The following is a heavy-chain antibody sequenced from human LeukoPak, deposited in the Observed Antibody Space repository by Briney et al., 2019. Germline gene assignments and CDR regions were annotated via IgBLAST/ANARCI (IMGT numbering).Heavy chain of an antibody. J-gene: IGHJ4*02. Sequence: SETLSLTCTVSGGSISSYCWSWIRQPPGEGLEWIGYIYYSGTTNYNPSLKSRVTIAVETSKNQFSLKLRSVTASDTAVYYCARRKFPGYFDYWGQGTLVTVSS. V-gene: IGHV4-59*12. D-gene: IGHD3-10*01. CDR1: GGSISSYC. CDR3: ARRKFPGYFDY. CDR2: IYYSGTT.